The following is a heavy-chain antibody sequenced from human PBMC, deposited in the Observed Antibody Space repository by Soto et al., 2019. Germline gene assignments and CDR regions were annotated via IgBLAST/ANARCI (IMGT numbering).Heavy chain of an antibody. CDR2: IFHSGIT. V-gene: IGHV4-30-4*01. Sequence: PSMILCHPCTVAGGSIDGGDDYWTRVRQSLGKGLAWIGNIFHSGITYYTPALQSRVTISLDTSKNHFSLKLSSVTPADTAVYYCARDRYYGSGTYSNFYSGMDIWGQGTTVTVAS. CDR3: ARDRYYGSGTYSNFYSGMDI. J-gene: IGHJ6*02. CDR1: GGSIDGGDDY. D-gene: IGHD3-10*01.